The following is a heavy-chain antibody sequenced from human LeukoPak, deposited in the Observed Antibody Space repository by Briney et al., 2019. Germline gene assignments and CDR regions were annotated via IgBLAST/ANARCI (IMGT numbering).Heavy chain of an antibody. CDR2: NSGST. CDR3: ARGRGYGGNYLRSFDI. J-gene: IGHJ3*02. V-gene: IGHV4-59*08. CDR1: GDSISSYF. Sequence: SETLSLTCTVSGDSISSYFWSWIRQPPGKGLEWIGFNSGSTNYNPSLKSRVTILLDRSKNQFSLKLSSVTAADTAVYYCARGRGYGGNYLRSFDIWGQGTMVTVSS. D-gene: IGHD1-26*01.